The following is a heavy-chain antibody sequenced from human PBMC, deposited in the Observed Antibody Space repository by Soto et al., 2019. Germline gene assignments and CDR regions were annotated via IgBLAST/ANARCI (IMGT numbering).Heavy chain of an antibody. V-gene: IGHV4-61*01. D-gene: IGHD3-16*01. CDR3: ARDGGHYYYGMDV. Sequence: QVQLQESGPGLVKPSETLSLTCTVSGGSVSSGSYYWSWIRQPPGKGLEWIGYIYYSGSTNYNPSLTSRVTISVDTSKNQFSLKLSSVTAADTAVYYCARDGGHYYYGMDVWGQGTTVTVSS. J-gene: IGHJ6*02. CDR2: IYYSGST. CDR1: GGSVSSGSYY.